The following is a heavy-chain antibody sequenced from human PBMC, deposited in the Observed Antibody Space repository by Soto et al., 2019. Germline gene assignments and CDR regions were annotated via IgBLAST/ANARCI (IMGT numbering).Heavy chain of an antibody. CDR2: ISSSSSYI. Sequence: PGGSLRLSCAASGFTFSSYSMNWVRQAPGKGLEWVSSISSSSSYIYYADSVKGRFTISRDNAKNSLYLQMNSLRAEDTAVYYCARDLPIVVVTDRVDDGRFDYWGQGTLVTVSS. V-gene: IGHV3-21*01. CDR3: ARDLPIVVVTDRVDDGRFDY. D-gene: IGHD2-21*02. CDR1: GFTFSSYS. J-gene: IGHJ4*02.